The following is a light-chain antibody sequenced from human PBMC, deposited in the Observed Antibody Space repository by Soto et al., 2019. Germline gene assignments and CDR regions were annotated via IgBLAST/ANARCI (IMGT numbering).Light chain of an antibody. CDR3: QTWGNGIVI. V-gene: IGLV4-69*01. CDR1: SGHSNYA. J-gene: IGLJ2*01. Sequence: QLVLTQSPSASASLGASVKLTCTLSSGHSNYAIAWHQQQPEKGPRYLMKLNRDGSHSKGDGIPNRFSGSSSRAERYLTISSLQSGDEADYSCQTWGNGIVIFGGGTQLTVL. CDR2: LNRDGSH.